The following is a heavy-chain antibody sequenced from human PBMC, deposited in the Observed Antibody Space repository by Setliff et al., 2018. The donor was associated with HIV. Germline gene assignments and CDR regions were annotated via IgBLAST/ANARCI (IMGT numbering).Heavy chain of an antibody. V-gene: IGHV1-69*05. CDR3: ARGGTLFY. D-gene: IGHD3-16*01. Sequence: SVKVSCKASGDTFSNVLITWVRQAPGQGLEWMGGIVPIDGRPSYAQKFDGRVTMSRDASVSTAYLELRSLKFDDTAVYYCARGGTLFYWGQGTLVTVSS. J-gene: IGHJ4*02. CDR2: IVPIDGRP. CDR1: GDTFSNVL.